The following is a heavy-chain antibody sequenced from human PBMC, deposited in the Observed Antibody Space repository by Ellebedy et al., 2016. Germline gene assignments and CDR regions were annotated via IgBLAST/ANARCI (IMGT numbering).Heavy chain of an antibody. J-gene: IGHJ4*02. CDR2: IYYSGAT. CDR1: GDSLNSYY. D-gene: IGHD6-13*01. CDR3: ARLRGIAAEMDY. V-gene: IGHV4-59*08. Sequence: SETLSLXXTVSGDSLNSYYWPWIRQPPGKGLEWLGHIYYSGATTYNPSLTSRLTMSVDTSKSQFSLRLSSVTAADTAVYFCARLRGIAAEMDYWGQGALVTVSS.